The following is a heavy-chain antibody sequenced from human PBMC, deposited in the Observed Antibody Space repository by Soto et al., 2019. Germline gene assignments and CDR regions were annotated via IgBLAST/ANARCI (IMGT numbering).Heavy chain of an antibody. D-gene: IGHD2-21*01. V-gene: IGHV3-23*01. J-gene: IGHJ6*02. CDR1: GFTFSNYA. Sequence: EVQVLESGGGLVQPGGSLRLSCAASGFTFSNYAMTWVRQAPGKGLEWVSTIGGSGGSTYYADSVKGRFTISRDDAKNTLYLQMNSLRAEDTAVYYCAKELVEFLTNPARDYYYYGSDVWGQGTTVTVSS. CDR3: AKELVEFLTNPARDYYYYGSDV. CDR2: IGGSGGST.